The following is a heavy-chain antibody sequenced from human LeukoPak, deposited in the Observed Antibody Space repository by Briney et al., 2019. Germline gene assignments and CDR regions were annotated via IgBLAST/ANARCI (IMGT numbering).Heavy chain of an antibody. D-gene: IGHD3-9*01. Sequence: GGSLRLSCAASGFTFSSYAMTWVRQAPGKGLEWVSAISGGGGGTYYADSVKGRFTISRDNSKNTLFLQMNSLRAEDTAVYYWAKGHDILSGVPDYWGQGTLVSVSS. CDR2: ISGGGGGT. V-gene: IGHV3-23*01. J-gene: IGHJ4*02. CDR3: AKGHDILSGVPDY. CDR1: GFTFSSYA.